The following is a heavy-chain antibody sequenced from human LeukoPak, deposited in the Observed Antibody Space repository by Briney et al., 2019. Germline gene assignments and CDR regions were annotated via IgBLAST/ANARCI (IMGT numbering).Heavy chain of an antibody. V-gene: IGHV1-69*13. D-gene: IGHD3-10*01. CDR1: GGTFSSYA. CDR2: IIPIFGTA. J-gene: IGHJ1*01. Sequence: SVKVSCKASGGTFSSYAISWVRQAPGQGLEWMGGIIPIFGTANYAQKFQGRVTITADESTSTAYMELSSLRSEDTAVYYCASTIGGRRPEYFQHWGQGTLVTVSS. CDR3: ASTIGGRRPEYFQH.